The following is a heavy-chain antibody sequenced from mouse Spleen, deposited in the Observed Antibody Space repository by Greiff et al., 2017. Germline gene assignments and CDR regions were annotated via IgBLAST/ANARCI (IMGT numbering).Heavy chain of an antibody. CDR2: ISDGGSYT. J-gene: IGHJ1*01. V-gene: IGHV5-4*02. CDR1: GFTFSDYY. Sequence: EVKLVESGGGLVKPGGSLKLSCAASGFTFSDYYMYWVRQTPEKRLEWVATISDGGSYTYYPDSVKGRFTISRDNAKNNLYLQMSSLKSEDTAMYYCARGLSYWYFDVWGAGTTVTVSS. CDR3: ARGLSYWYFDV. D-gene: IGHD6-5*01.